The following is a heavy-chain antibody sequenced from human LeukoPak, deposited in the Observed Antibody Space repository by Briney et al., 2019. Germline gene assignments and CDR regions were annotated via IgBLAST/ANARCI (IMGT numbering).Heavy chain of an antibody. CDR3: AKGLTYYDILTSFDY. V-gene: IGHV3-9*03. CDR1: GFTFDDYA. CDR2: ISWNSGSI. Sequence: GRSLRLSCAASGFTFDDYAMHWVRQAPGKGLEWVSGISWNSGSIGYADSVKGRFTISRDNAKNSLYLQMNSLRAEDMALYYCAKGLTYYDILTSFDYWGQGTLVTVSS. D-gene: IGHD3-9*01. J-gene: IGHJ4*02.